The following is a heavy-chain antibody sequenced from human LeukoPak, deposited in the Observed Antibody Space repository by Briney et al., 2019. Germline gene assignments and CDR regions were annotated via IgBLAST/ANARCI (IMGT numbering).Heavy chain of an antibody. J-gene: IGHJ5*02. D-gene: IGHD3-22*01. CDR2: INHSGST. CDR3: ARSHYYDSSGSQNNWFGP. V-gene: IGHV4-34*01. CDR1: GGSFSGYY. Sequence: SEILSLTCAVYGGSFSGYYWSWIRQPPGKGLEWIGEINHSGSTNYNPSLKSRVTISVDTSKNQFSLKRSSVTAADTAVYYCARSHYYDSSGSQNNWFGPWGQGTLVTVSS.